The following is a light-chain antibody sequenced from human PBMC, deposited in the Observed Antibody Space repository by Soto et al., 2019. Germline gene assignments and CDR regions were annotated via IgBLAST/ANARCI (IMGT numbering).Light chain of an antibody. J-gene: IGKJ5*01. CDR3: QQYNNWPPIT. V-gene: IGKV3-15*01. CDR1: QSISRS. Sequence: EIALTQSPAIPSVSAGERATASCRASQSISRSLAWYQQKPGQAPRLLIYGASTRATGIPARFSGSGSGTEFTLTISSLQSEDFAVYFCQQYNNWPPITFGQGTRLEIK. CDR2: GAS.